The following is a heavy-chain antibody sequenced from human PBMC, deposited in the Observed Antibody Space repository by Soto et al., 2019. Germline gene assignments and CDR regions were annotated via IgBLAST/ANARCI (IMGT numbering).Heavy chain of an antibody. D-gene: IGHD5-12*01. Sequence: QVQLQESGPGLVKPSETLSLTCTVSGGSISSYYWSWIRQPPGKGLEWIGYIYYSGSTNYNPSLKSRVTISVDTSKNQFSLKLSSVTAADTAVYYCARVGQWGGYDCSPYCAFDIWGQGTMVTVSS. J-gene: IGHJ3*02. CDR3: ARVGQWGGYDCSPYCAFDI. CDR2: IYYSGST. CDR1: GGSISSYY. V-gene: IGHV4-59*01.